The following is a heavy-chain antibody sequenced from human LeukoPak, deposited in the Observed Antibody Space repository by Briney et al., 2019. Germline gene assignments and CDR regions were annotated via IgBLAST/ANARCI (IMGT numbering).Heavy chain of an antibody. CDR1: GFTFTSYT. V-gene: IGHV3-21*01. J-gene: IGHJ4*02. CDR2: ISSSSNYI. Sequence: GGSLRLSCAASGFTFTSYTMNWVRQAPGKGLEWVSSISSSSNYIYYADSVKGRFTISRDNSKNTPYLQMNSLRAEDTTVYYCAKPSFPSSGWYYFDYWGQGTLVTVSS. D-gene: IGHD6-19*01. CDR3: AKPSFPSSGWYYFDY.